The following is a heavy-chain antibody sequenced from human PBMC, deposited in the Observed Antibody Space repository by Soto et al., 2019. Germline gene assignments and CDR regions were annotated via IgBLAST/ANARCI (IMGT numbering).Heavy chain of an antibody. D-gene: IGHD4-17*01. J-gene: IGHJ4*02. CDR3: AKGGGAVTTGAVDY. V-gene: IGHV3-30*18. Sequence: QVQLVESGGGVVQPGRSLRLSCAASGFTFSSYGMHWVRQAPGKGLEWVAVISYDGSNKYYADSVKGRFTISRDNSKNTLCLQMNGLRAEDTAVYYCAKGGGAVTTGAVDYWGQGTLVTVSS. CDR1: GFTFSSYG. CDR2: ISYDGSNK.